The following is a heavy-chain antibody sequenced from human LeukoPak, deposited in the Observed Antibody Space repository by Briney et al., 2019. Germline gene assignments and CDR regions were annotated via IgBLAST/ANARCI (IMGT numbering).Heavy chain of an antibody. CDR3: AELGITMIGGV. CDR2: ISSSGSTI. Sequence: GGSLRLSCAASGFSFSSNGMSWVRQAPGKGLEWVSTISSSGSTIYYADSVKGRFTTSRDSAKNSLYLQMNSLRAEDTAVYYCAELGITMIGGVWGKGTTVTISS. J-gene: IGHJ6*04. CDR1: GFSFSSNG. V-gene: IGHV3-48*04. D-gene: IGHD3-10*02.